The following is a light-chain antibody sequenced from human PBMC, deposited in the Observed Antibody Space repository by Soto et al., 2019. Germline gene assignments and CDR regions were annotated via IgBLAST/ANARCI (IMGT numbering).Light chain of an antibody. CDR1: SSNIGSNT. J-gene: IGLJ2*01. V-gene: IGLV1-44*01. Sequence: QSALTQPPSASGTPGQRVTISCSGSSSNIGSNTINWYQQLPGTAPKLLIYSNNQRPSGVSDRFSASKSGTSASLAISGLQSEDEADYYCAAWDDSLNGVVFGGGTKLTVL. CDR3: AAWDDSLNGVV. CDR2: SNN.